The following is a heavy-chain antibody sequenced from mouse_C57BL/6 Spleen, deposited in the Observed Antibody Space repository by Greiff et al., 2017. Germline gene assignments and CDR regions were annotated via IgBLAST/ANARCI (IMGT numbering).Heavy chain of an antibody. CDR1: GFNIKDDY. D-gene: IGHD3-2*02. V-gene: IGHV14-4*01. Sequence: VQLQQSGAELVRPGASVKLSCTASGFNIKDDYMHWVKQRPEQGLEWIGWIDPENGDTEYASKFQGKATITADTSSNTAYLQLSSLTSEDSAIYYCARRAAQALFAYWGQGTLVTVSA. CDR3: ARRAAQALFAY. CDR2: IDPENGDT. J-gene: IGHJ3*01.